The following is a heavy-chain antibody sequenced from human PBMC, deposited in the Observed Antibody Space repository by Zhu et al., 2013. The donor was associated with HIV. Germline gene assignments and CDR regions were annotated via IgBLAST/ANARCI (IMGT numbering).Heavy chain of an antibody. Sequence: QVQLVQSGAEVKKPGASVKVSCKASGYTFTGYYIHWVRQAPGQGLEWMGWINPNSGGTNYAQNFQGRVTMTRDTSISTAYMELSRLRSDDTAVYYCAKEQQLALYSYYYGFDVWAKGPRSPSP. CDR2: INPNSGGT. D-gene: IGHD6-13*01. V-gene: IGHV1-2*02. CDR1: GYTFTGYY. CDR3: AKEQQLALYSYYYGFDV. J-gene: IGHJ6*02.